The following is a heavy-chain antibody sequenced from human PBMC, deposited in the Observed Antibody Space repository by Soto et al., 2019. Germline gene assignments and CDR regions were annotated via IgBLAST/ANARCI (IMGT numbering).Heavy chain of an antibody. J-gene: IGHJ4*02. CDR3: ARSEYYDYVWGSYRSAGFDY. CDR2: ISYDGSNK. Sequence: GGSLRLSCAASGFTFSSYAMHWVRQAPGKGLEWVAVISYDGSNKYYADSVKGRFTISRDNSKNTLYLQMNSLRAEDTAVYYCARSEYYDYVWGSYRSAGFDYWGQGTLVTVSS. CDR1: GFTFSSYA. V-gene: IGHV3-30-3*01. D-gene: IGHD3-16*02.